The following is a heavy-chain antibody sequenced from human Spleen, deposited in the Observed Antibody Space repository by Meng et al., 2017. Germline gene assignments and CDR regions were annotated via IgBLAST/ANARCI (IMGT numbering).Heavy chain of an antibody. D-gene: IGHD6-13*01. V-gene: IGHV3-48*03. Sequence: GESLKISCAASGSSFSSFDMKWVRQAPGKGLEWVSYIGRRAIEIHYADSVKGRFTISRDDARSSLFLQMNSLRADDTAVYYCATTAEAAGNDWGQGTLVTGSS. CDR2: IGRRAIEI. CDR1: GSSFSSFD. J-gene: IGHJ4*02. CDR3: ATTAEAAGND.